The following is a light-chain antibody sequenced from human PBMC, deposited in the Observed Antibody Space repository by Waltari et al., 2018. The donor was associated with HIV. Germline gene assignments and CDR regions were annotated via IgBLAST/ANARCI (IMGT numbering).Light chain of an antibody. J-gene: IGLJ2*01. CDR2: END. CDR3: GTWDSRLRAEV. V-gene: IGLV1-51*02. Sequence: QSVLTQPPSVSAAPGQRVTISCSGSTSHIGHNYVCWYQQFPGTAPKLLIYENDKRPSGIPDRFSGSNSGTSATLDITGLQTGDEADYYCGTWDSRLRAEVFGGGTKLTVL. CDR1: TSHIGHNY.